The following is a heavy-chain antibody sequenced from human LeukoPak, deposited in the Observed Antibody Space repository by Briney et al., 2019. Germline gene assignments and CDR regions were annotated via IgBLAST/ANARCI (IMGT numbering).Heavy chain of an antibody. CDR1: GFTVSSNY. CDR3: ARDQAGA. D-gene: IGHD1-26*01. V-gene: IGHV3-53*05. Sequence: PGGSLRLSCAASGFTVSSNYMSWVRQAPGKGLEWVSVIYSGGSTNYADSVRGRFTVSRDNVKNTLFLQMNSLGAEDTAVYYCARDQAGAWGQGTRVTVSS. CDR2: IYSGGST. J-gene: IGHJ5*02.